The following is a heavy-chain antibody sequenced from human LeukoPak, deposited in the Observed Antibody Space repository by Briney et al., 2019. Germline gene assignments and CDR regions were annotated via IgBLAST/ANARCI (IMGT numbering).Heavy chain of an antibody. CDR1: GGSISSSSYY. D-gene: IGHD3-9*01. CDR3: ARLDYDILTGYPYYFDY. J-gene: IGHJ4*02. V-gene: IGHV4-39*01. Sequence: NPSETLSLTCTVSGGSISSSSYYWGWIRQPPGKGLEWIGSIYYSGSTYYNPSLKSRVTISVDTSKNRFSLKLSSVTAADTAVYYCARLDYDILTGYPYYFDYWGQGTLVTVSS. CDR2: IYYSGST.